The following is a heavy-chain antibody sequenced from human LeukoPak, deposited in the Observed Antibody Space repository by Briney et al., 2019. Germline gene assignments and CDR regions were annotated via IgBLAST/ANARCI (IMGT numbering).Heavy chain of an antibody. V-gene: IGHV3-7*01. CDR1: GFTFSNYW. CDR2: IRQDGSEK. J-gene: IGHJ6*02. Sequence: RGSLRLSCAASGFTFSNYWMTWVRQAPGKGLEWVANIRQDGSEKYYVDSVKGRFTISRDNAKNSLYLQMNSLRAEDTAVYYCARSETTYYYDSSVYFYYYYGMDVWGQGTTVTVSS. D-gene: IGHD3-22*01. CDR3: ARSETTYYYDSSVYFYYYYGMDV.